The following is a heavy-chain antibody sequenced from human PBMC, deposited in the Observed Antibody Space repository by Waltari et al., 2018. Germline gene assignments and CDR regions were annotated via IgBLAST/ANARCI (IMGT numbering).Heavy chain of an antibody. CDR1: GFTLGTYC. J-gene: IGHJ4*02. CDR3: AKDAFGNTYLDH. CDR2: IHFDGGQT. Sequence: QVQLVESGGGVVQPGMSLRLPGAASGFTLGTYCMHWVRQAPGKGLEWVALIHFDGGQTYYGDSVRGRFTISTDNSKNTLYLDMNSLKLNDTAIYYCAKDAFGNTYLDHWGQGTLVTVAS. V-gene: IGHV3-30*02. D-gene: IGHD3-10*01.